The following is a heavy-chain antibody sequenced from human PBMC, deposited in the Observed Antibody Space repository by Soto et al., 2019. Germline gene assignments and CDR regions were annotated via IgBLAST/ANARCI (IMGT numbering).Heavy chain of an antibody. Sequence: LXLSCAASVFTFSKYEMKWVRQAPGKGLEWVSYISSSGSTIKYADSVQGRFTISRDNARNSLYLQMNSLRVEDTAVYYCARTKYTSSWYEAYDIWGLGTMVTV. CDR2: ISSSGSTI. CDR3: ARTKYTSSWYEAYDI. D-gene: IGHD6-13*01. V-gene: IGHV3-48*03. CDR1: VFTFSKYE. J-gene: IGHJ3*02.